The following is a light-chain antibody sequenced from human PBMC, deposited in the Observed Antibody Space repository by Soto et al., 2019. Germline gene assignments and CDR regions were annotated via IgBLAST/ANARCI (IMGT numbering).Light chain of an antibody. Sequence: IQMTQSPSSLSPSVGDKITITCRASQTIARYLNWYQQKPGKAPQLLIYAASSLQSGVPSRFSGSGSGTDFTLTISSLQPEDSATYYCQQTSSAPKTLGPGTKVDIK. CDR2: AAS. J-gene: IGKJ3*01. CDR1: QTIARY. V-gene: IGKV1-39*01. CDR3: QQTSSAPKT.